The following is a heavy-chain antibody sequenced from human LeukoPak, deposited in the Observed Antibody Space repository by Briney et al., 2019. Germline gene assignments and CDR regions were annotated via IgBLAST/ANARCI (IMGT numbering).Heavy chain of an antibody. V-gene: IGHV3-23*01. D-gene: IGHD2-2*01. CDR2: ISASGGTT. CDR3: ANEPREYCSSTSCPNWFDS. J-gene: IGHJ5*01. CDR1: GFTFNNYA. Sequence: GGSLRLSCAASGFTFNNYAMSWVRQAPGKGLEWVSAISASGGTTYYADSVKGRFTISRDNSENTLFLQMNSLRAEDTAAYYSANEPREYCSSTSCPNWFDSWGQGTLVTVSS.